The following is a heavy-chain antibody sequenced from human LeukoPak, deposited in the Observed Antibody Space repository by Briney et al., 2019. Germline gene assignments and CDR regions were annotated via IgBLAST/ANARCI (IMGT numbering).Heavy chain of an antibody. CDR2: INHSGST. Sequence: SETLSPTCAVYGGSFSGYYGSWIRQPTGKGLEWIGEINHSGSTNYNPSLKSRVTISVDTSTNQFSLKLSSVTAADTAVYYCARGSGSYYNLIDYWGQGTLVTVSS. J-gene: IGHJ4*02. CDR1: GGSFSGYY. CDR3: ARGSGSYYNLIDY. V-gene: IGHV4-34*01. D-gene: IGHD3-10*01.